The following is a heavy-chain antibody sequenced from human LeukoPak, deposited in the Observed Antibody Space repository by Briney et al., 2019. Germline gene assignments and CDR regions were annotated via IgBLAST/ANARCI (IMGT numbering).Heavy chain of an antibody. CDR2: ISAYNGNT. CDR3: AKGGKFGDYGDY. CDR1: GYTFTSYG. Sequence: ASVKVSCKASGYTFTSYGISWVRQAPGQGLEWMEWISAYNGNTNYAQELQGRVTMTTDTSTSTAYMELRSLRSDDTAVYYCAKGGKFGDYGDYWGQGTLVTVSS. D-gene: IGHD4-17*01. V-gene: IGHV1-18*01. J-gene: IGHJ4*02.